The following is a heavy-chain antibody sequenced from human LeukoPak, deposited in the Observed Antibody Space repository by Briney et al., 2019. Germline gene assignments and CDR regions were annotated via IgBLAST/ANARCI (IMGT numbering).Heavy chain of an antibody. CDR2: ISRGGGSI. D-gene: IGHD3-22*01. V-gene: IGHV3-21*04. J-gene: IGHJ4*02. CDR3: ARNYDSLDY. CDR1: GFTFSTYS. Sequence: GGSLRLSCAASGFTFSTYSMNWVRQAPGKGLEWVSSISRGGGSIYYADSLKGRFTISRDNAKNTLYLQMNSLRAEDTAVYYCARNYDSLDYWGQGTLVTVSS.